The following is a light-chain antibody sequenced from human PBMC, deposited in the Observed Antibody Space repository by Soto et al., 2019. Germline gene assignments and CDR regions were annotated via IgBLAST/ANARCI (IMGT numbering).Light chain of an antibody. CDR2: DGS. J-gene: IGKJ4*01. V-gene: IGKV3-11*01. CDR3: QQRGNSPS. Sequence: EIVLTQAPATLSVSPGERVTLSCRASQNLHSFLNWYQQRPGQAPRPLIYDGSKRPTGIPARFSGSGSGTDFTLTISSLEPEDFAVYDCQQRGNSPSFGGGNKGDIK. CDR1: QNLHSF.